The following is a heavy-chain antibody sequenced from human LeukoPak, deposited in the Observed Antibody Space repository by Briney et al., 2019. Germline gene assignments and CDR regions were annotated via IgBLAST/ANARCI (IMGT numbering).Heavy chain of an antibody. CDR3: ARGNEYGDYYFDY. V-gene: IGHV4-4*02. CDR2: IYHSGST. CDR1: GGSITSSYW. D-gene: IGHD4-17*01. Sequence: PSGTLSLTCAVSGGSITSSYWWSWVRRPPGKGLEWIGQIYHSGSTNYNPSLKSRVTISVDKSKNQFSLKLGSVTAEDTAVYYCARGNEYGDYYFDYWGQGTLVTVSS. J-gene: IGHJ4*02.